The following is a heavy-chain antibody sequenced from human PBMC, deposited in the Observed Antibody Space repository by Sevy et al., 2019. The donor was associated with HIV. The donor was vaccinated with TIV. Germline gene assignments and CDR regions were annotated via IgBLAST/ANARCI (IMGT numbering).Heavy chain of an antibody. Sequence: GGSLRLSCAASGFTLSSYGMHWVRQAPGKGLEWVAVISYDGSNKYYADSVKGRFTISRDNSKNTLYLQMNSLRAEDTAVYYCAKKLEPGNYFDYWGQGTLVTVSS. D-gene: IGHD1-1*01. CDR3: AKKLEPGNYFDY. J-gene: IGHJ4*02. CDR2: ISYDGSNK. CDR1: GFTLSSYG. V-gene: IGHV3-30*18.